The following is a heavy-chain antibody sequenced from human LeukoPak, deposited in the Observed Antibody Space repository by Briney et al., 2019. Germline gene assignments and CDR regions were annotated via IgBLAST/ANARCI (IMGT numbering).Heavy chain of an antibody. D-gene: IGHD3-22*01. CDR1: GFTFSSYW. CDR2: IKQDESEK. CDR3: ARERKADYYDSSGPTTSYAFDI. Sequence: PGGSLRLSCAASGFTFSSYWMSWVRQAPGKGLEWVANIKQDESEKYYVDSVKGRFTISRDNAKSSLYLQMNSLRAEDTAVYYCARERKADYYDSSGPTTSYAFDIWGQGTMVTVSS. V-gene: IGHV3-7*01. J-gene: IGHJ3*02.